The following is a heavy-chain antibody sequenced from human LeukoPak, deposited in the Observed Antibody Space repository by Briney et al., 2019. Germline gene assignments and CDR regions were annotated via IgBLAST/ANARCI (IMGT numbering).Heavy chain of an antibody. V-gene: IGHV3-30-3*01. D-gene: IGHD6-13*01. CDR1: GFTFSSYA. CDR3: ARDHSSSWYASFYQRSGMDV. CDR2: ISYDGSNK. Sequence: GRSLRLSYAASGFTFSSYAMHWVRQAPGKGLEWVAVISYDGSNKYYADSVKGRFTISRDNSKNTLYLQMNSLRAEDTAVYYCARDHSSSWYASFYQRSGMDVWGQGTTVTVSS. J-gene: IGHJ6*02.